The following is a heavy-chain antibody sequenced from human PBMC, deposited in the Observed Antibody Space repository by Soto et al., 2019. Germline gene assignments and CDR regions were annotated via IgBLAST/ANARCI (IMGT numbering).Heavy chain of an antibody. CDR1: GFTFRGYS. J-gene: IGHJ6*02. V-gene: IGHV3-21*01. CDR3: ASVRATGAYYCYGMDV. Sequence: GGSLRLSCADSGFTFRGYSMNWVRQAPGKGLEWVSSISSSSSYIYYADSVKGRFTISRDKAKNSLYLQMNSLRAEDTAVDYCASVRATGAYYCYGMDVWGQGTPVTVSS. D-gene: IGHD1-1*01. CDR2: ISSSSSYI.